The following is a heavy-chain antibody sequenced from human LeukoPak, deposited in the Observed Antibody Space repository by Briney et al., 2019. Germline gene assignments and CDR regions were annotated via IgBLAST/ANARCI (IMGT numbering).Heavy chain of an antibody. CDR1: GYTFTGYY. CDR3: ARDGAVGSGSYYKLVWFDP. J-gene: IGHJ5*02. CDR2: INPNSGGT. Sequence: ASVKVSCKASGYTFTGYYMHWVRQAPGQGLEWMGWINPNSGGTNYAQKFQGRVTMTRDTSISTAYMELSRLRSDDPAVYYCARDGAVGSGSYYKLVWFDPWGQGTLVTVSS. V-gene: IGHV1-2*02. D-gene: IGHD3-10*01.